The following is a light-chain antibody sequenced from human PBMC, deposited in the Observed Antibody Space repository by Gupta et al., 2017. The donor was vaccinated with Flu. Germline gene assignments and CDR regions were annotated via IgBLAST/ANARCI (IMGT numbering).Light chain of an antibody. J-gene: IGKJ4*01. CDR1: HNVGTY. CDR2: GAS. CDR3: QQSYGIPLT. Sequence: SSVSASVGDTVTLTCRTSHNVGTYLNWYQYKQGSAPRLLVAGASSLQGGVSLRFTGSGSGTDFTLTIYTLQSEDFATYYCQQSYGIPLTFGGWTKVDVK. V-gene: IGKV1-39*01.